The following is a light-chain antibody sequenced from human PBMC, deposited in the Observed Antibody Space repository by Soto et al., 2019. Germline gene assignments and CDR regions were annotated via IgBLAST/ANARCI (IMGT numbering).Light chain of an antibody. J-gene: IGKJ1*01. CDR3: QQYGSSPRT. Sequence: EIVLTQFPDTLSLSPGERATLSCRASQSVSSSSLAWYQQKRGQAPRLLIHGASSSATGIPDRFSGSGSETDFTLTISRLEPEDFAVYYCQQYGSSPRTFGQGTKVEV. CDR2: GAS. CDR1: QSVSSSS. V-gene: IGKV3-20*01.